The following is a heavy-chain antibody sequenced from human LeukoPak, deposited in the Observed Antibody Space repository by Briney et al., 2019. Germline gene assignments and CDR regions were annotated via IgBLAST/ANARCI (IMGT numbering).Heavy chain of an antibody. V-gene: IGHV5-51*01. CDR1: GYSFTSYW. CDR2: IYPGDSDT. CDR3: AKQSIRPTGSAPFFEY. D-gene: IGHD1-1*01. Sequence: GESLKISCKGSGYSFTSYWIGWVRQMPGKGLEWMGIIYPGDSDTRYSPSFQGQVTMSADKSISTAYLQWSSLKASDTAMYYCAKQSIRPTGSAPFFEYWGKGTLVTVSS. J-gene: IGHJ4*02.